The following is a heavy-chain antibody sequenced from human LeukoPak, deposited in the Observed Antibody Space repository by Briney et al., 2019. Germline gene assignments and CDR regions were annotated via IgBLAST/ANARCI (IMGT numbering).Heavy chain of an antibody. J-gene: IGHJ4*02. CDR2: TYYRSKWYN. D-gene: IGHD1-7*01. CDR1: GDSVSSNSAA. CDR3: ARDSGVELPTLDY. Sequence: SQTLSLTCAISGDSVSSNSAAWNWIRQSPPRGLEWLGRTYYRSKWYNDYAVSVKSRITINPDTSKNQFSLQLNSVTPEDTAVYYCARDSGVELPTLDYWGQGTLVTVSS. V-gene: IGHV6-1*01.